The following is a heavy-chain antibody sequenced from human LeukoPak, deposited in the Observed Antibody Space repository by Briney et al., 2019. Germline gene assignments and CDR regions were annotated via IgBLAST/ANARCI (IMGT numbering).Heavy chain of an antibody. J-gene: IGHJ6*03. CDR2: LSYDGSNE. D-gene: IGHD5-24*01. V-gene: IGHV3-30*06. CDR3: AKTGPMGDNFYYYYMDV. CDR1: GFSFRSYG. Sequence: GRSLRLSCAAAGFSFRSYGMHWVRQAPGKGLEGVALLSYDGSNEYYADSVKGRFTISRDTSRNTLALQMNSLRGEDTAVYYCAKTGPMGDNFYYYYMDVWGKGTTVTVSS.